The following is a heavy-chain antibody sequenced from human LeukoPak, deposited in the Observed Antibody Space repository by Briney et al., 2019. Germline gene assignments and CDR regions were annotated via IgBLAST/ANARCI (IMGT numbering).Heavy chain of an antibody. J-gene: IGHJ4*02. D-gene: IGHD3-16*02. CDR2: ISPSGDAT. V-gene: IGHV1-46*01. Sequence: ASVKVSCKASGYTFSSHYMHWVRQAPGQGLEWMGVISPSGDATLYAQKFQGRVTMTRDTSTSTLYMDLSSLRSEDTAVYYCATDFPKGYLTVDYWGQGTLVTVSS. CDR3: ATDFPKGYLTVDY. CDR1: GYTFSSHY.